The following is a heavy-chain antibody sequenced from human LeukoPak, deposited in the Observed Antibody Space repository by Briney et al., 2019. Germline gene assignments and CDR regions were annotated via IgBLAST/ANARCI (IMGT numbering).Heavy chain of an antibody. CDR1: GYSFTSYW. J-gene: IGHJ4*02. Sequence: GESLQISCKGSGYSFTSYWIGWVRQLPGKGLEWMGIIYPGDSDTRYSPSFQGQVTISADKSISTAYLQWSSLKASDTAMYYCARRISSWAAGYFDYWGQGTLVTVSS. CDR2: IYPGDSDT. D-gene: IGHD6-13*01. V-gene: IGHV5-51*01. CDR3: ARRISSWAAGYFDY.